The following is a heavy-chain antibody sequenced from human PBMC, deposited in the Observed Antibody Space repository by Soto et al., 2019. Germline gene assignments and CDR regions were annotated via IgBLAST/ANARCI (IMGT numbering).Heavy chain of an antibody. CDR3: TRAAFGDGMDL. Sequence: EVQLVESGGGLVQPGGSLRLSGAAFGFKYNSYDMHWVRQVTGKGLEWVSSMGGAGAREYADSVKGRFIISRDNAKNSLYLQMDSLRAGDTAVYYCTRAAFGDGMDLWGQGTPVTVSS. CDR1: GFKYNSYD. J-gene: IGHJ6*02. D-gene: IGHD3-10*01. CDR2: MGGAGAR. V-gene: IGHV3-13*01.